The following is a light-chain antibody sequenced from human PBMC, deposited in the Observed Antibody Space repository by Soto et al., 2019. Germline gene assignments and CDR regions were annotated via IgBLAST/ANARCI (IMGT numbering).Light chain of an antibody. Sequence: QSVLTQPASVSGSPGQSITISCTGTSSDVGNYNLVSWYQQHPGKAPKLMIYEGSKRPSGASNRFSGSKSGNTASLTISILQAEDEADYYCCSYAGSSTYVFGTGTKV. CDR1: SSDVGNYNL. CDR3: CSYAGSSTYV. V-gene: IGLV2-23*01. J-gene: IGLJ1*01. CDR2: EGS.